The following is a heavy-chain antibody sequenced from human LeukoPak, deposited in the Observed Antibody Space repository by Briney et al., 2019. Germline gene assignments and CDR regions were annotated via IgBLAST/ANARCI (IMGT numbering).Heavy chain of an antibody. CDR1: GYSISSGYY. CDR3: ARLHGSYHDY. CDR2: IYHSGST. J-gene: IGHJ4*02. D-gene: IGHD3-16*02. Sequence: SETLSLTCAVSGYSISSGYYWGWIRQPPGKGLEWIGSIYHSGSTYYNPSLKSRVTISVDTSKNQFSLKLSSVTAADTAVYYFARLHGSYHDYWGQGILVTVSS. V-gene: IGHV4-38-2*01.